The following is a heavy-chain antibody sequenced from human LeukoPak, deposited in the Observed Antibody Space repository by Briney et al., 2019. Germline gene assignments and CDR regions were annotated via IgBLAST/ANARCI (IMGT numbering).Heavy chain of an antibody. V-gene: IGHV4-39*07. CDR1: GGSITSSSYY. Sequence: SETLSLTCTVSGGSITSSSYYWGWIRQPPGKGLEWIGSVYYSGNTYYNSSLKSRVTISVDTSKNQFSLKLSSVTAADTAVYYCARDPQEFSSGYLLGAFDIWGQGTMVTVSS. J-gene: IGHJ3*02. CDR3: ARDPQEFSSGYLLGAFDI. D-gene: IGHD3-22*01. CDR2: VYYSGNT.